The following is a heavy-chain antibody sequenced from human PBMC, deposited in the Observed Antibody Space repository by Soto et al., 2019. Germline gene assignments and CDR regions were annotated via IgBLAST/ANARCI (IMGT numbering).Heavy chain of an antibody. D-gene: IGHD1-1*01. CDR2: INLDGSEL. V-gene: IGHV3-7*03. J-gene: IGHJ4*02. CDR3: GRARGTDN. Sequence: EVQLVESGGGLVQPGGSLRLSCAASGFTFANYWMTWVRQAPGKGLEWVANINLDGSELHYVDSVRGRFTISRDNAKSSLYLQMNSLRAEDTAMYYCGRARGTDNWGQGSPVTVSS. CDR1: GFTFANYW.